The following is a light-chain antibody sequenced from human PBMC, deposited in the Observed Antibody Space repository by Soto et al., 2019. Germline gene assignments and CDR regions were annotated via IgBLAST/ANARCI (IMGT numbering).Light chain of an antibody. CDR2: ENS. CDR3: GTWDSSLIAL. J-gene: IGLJ1*01. V-gene: IGLV1-51*02. CDR1: SPNIGSND. Sequence: SEVPRAAQVSRAPGQKVTHSCSGKSPNIGSNDVSWYQQLPGKAPKLLIYENSQRPSGIPDRFSGSKSGTSATLVITGLQTGDEADYYCGTWDSSLIALFGTGTKVTVL.